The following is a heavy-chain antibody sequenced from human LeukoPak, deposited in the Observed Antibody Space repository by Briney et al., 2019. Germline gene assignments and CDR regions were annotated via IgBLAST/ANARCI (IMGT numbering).Heavy chain of an antibody. D-gene: IGHD6-19*01. J-gene: IGHJ4*02. CDR1: GGSISSYY. CDR3: ARVVYSSGCFDH. CDR2: IYYSGST. V-gene: IGHV4-59*01. Sequence: PSETLSLTCTVSGGSISSYYWSWIRQPPGKGLEWIGYIYYSGSTNYNPSLKSRVTISVDTSKNQFSLKLSSVTAADTAVYYCARVVYSSGCFDHWGQGTLVTVSS.